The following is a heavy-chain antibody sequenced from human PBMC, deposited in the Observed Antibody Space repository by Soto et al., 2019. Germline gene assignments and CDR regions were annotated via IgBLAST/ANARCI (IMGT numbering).Heavy chain of an antibody. D-gene: IGHD2-15*01. CDR3: AHRPSYCSGGSCYSGFDY. J-gene: IGHJ4*02. V-gene: IGHV2-5*02. CDR2: IYWDDDK. CDR1: GCSLSTSGVA. Sequence: QITLKQSGPTLVKPTQTLTLTCTFSGCSLSTSGVAVGWIRQPPGKALEWLALIYWDDDKRYSPSLKSRLTITKDTSKNPVVLTMTNMDPVDTATYYCAHRPSYCSGGSCYSGFDYCGEGTLVTVAS.